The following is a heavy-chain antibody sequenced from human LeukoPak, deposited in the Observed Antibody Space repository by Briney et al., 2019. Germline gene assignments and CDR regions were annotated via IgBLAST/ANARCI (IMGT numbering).Heavy chain of an antibody. Sequence: GASVKVSCKASGGTFSSYAISWVRQAPGQGLEWMGGIIPIFGTANYAQKFQGRVTITADKSTSTAYTELSSLRSEDTAVYYCARVPYYDILTGYSHGWFDPWGQGTLVTVSS. CDR1: GGTFSSYA. CDR3: ARVPYYDILTGYSHGWFDP. D-gene: IGHD3-9*01. CDR2: IIPIFGTA. V-gene: IGHV1-69*06. J-gene: IGHJ5*02.